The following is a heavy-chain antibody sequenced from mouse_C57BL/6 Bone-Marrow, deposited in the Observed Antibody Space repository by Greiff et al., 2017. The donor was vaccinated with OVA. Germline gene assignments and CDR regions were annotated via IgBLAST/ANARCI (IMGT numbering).Heavy chain of an antibody. Sequence: QVQLQQSGAELAKPGASVKLSCKASGYTFTSYWMHWVKQRPGQGLEWIGYINPSSGYTKYNQKFKDKATLTADKSSSTAYMQPSSLTYEDSAVYYCARSMVTTRTTSWFACWGQGTLVTVSA. CDR1: GYTFTSYW. V-gene: IGHV1-7*01. J-gene: IGHJ3*01. D-gene: IGHD2-2*01. CDR2: INPSSGYT. CDR3: ARSMVTTRTTSWFAC.